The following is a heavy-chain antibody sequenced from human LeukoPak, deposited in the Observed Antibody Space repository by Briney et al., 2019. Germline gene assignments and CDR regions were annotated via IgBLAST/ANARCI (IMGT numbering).Heavy chain of an antibody. Sequence: KPGGSLRLSCAASGFTFSSYSMNWVRQAPGKGLEWVSSISSSSSYIYYADSVKGRFTISRDNAKNSLYLQMNSLRAEDTAVYYCARMDPLPWYFDLWGRGTLVTVSS. CDR2: ISSSSSYI. D-gene: IGHD3/OR15-3a*01. CDR3: ARMDPLPWYFDL. V-gene: IGHV3-21*01. CDR1: GFTFSSYS. J-gene: IGHJ2*01.